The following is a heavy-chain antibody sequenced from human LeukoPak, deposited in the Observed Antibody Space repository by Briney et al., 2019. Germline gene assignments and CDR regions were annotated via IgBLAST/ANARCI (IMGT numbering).Heavy chain of an antibody. Sequence: GGSLRLSCAASGFTFSSYEMNWVRQAPGKGLEWVSYISSSGSTIYYADSVKGRFTISRDHAKNSLYLQMNSLRAEDAAVYYCARDAVTGWFDPWGQGTLVTVSS. CDR1: GFTFSSYE. V-gene: IGHV3-48*03. CDR3: ARDAVTGWFDP. D-gene: IGHD4-17*01. CDR2: ISSSGSTI. J-gene: IGHJ5*02.